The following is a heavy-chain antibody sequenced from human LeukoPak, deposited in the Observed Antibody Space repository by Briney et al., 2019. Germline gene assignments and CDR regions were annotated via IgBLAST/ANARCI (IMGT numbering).Heavy chain of an antibody. CDR1: GYTFTSYA. CDR3: AREHVRWSKQLGY. V-gene: IGHV1-3*01. D-gene: IGHD4-23*01. Sequence: GASVKASCKASGYTFTSYAMHWVRQAPGQRLEWMGWINAGNGNTKYSQKFQGRVTITRDTSASTAYMELSSLRSEDTAVYYCAREHVRWSKQLGYWGQGTLVTVSS. CDR2: INAGNGNT. J-gene: IGHJ4*02.